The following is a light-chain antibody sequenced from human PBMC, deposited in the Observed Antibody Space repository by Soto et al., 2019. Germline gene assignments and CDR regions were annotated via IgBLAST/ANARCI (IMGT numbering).Light chain of an antibody. CDR1: QSINTW. J-gene: IGKJ1*01. Sequence: DIQITQSPSALSASIGDRITITCRASQSINTWLAWYQQKPGKAPKLLIYAASTLESGVPSRFSGSGSGTEFTLTITSLQPDDFATYYCQQYNTYPWTFGQGTKVDI. V-gene: IGKV1-5*03. CDR3: QQYNTYPWT. CDR2: AAS.